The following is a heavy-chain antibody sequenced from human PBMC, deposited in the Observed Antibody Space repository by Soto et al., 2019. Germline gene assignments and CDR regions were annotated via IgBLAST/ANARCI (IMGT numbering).Heavy chain of an antibody. CDR2: AH. D-gene: IGHD3-16*01. J-gene: IGHJ4*02. V-gene: IGHV2-5*01. Sequence: SGPTLVNPTQTLTLTCTVSGFSLTTGGMTVGWIRQPPGKAPEWLALAHEYSPSLQYRLTFTKDTSKNQVVLTMTNVDPGDTATYDCTLRHDSSMGPIYWGQGIQVTV. CDR3: TLRHDSSMGPIY. CDR1: GFSLTTGGMT.